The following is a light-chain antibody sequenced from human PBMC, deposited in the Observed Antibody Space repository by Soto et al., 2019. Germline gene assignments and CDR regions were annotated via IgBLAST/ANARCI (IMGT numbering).Light chain of an antibody. J-gene: IGKJ1*01. CDR3: PQYGSSPRT. CDR2: GAS. Sequence: EIVLTQSPGTLSLSPGERATLTCRASQSVSSSYLAWYQQKPGQAPRLLIYGASSRATGIPDRFSGRGSGTDFTLTISRLEPEDFAVYYCPQYGSSPRTFGQGTKVEIK. CDR1: QSVSSSY. V-gene: IGKV3-20*01.